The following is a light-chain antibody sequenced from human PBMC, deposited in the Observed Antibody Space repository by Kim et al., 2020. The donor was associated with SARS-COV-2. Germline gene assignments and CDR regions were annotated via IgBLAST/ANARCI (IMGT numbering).Light chain of an antibody. V-gene: IGLV3-19*01. CDR1: SLRSFY. Sequence: LGQKGRITCQGDSLRSFYASWYQQKPGQAPILGFYGKNNRPSGIPDRFSGSSSGNTASLTITGAQAEDEADYYCNSRDSSNNHRVVFGGGTQLTVL. J-gene: IGLJ2*01. CDR2: GKN. CDR3: NSRDSSNNHRVV.